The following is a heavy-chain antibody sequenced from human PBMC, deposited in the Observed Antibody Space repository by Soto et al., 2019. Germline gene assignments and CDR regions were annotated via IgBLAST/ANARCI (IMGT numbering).Heavy chain of an antibody. CDR2: IGGEAVST. J-gene: IGHJ3*02. CDR1: GFIFSNYA. Sequence: EVQLLESGGGLVQPGGSLRLSCEASGFIFSNYAMSWVRQGPGKGLEWVSVIGGEAVSTNCADFVKGRCTVSRDNSKNTVYLQLDSLRDDDTAVYYCPKDSTSYNGVYDPFDIWGQGTMVTLSS. CDR3: PKDSTSYNGVYDPFDI. V-gene: IGHV3-23*01. D-gene: IGHD1-1*01.